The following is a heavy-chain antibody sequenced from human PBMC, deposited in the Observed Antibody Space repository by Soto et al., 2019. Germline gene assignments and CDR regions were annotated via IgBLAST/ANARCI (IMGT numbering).Heavy chain of an antibody. CDR2: INPNDDST. J-gene: IGHJ4*02. CDR1: GYTFTIYY. V-gene: IGHV1-46*01. CDR3: ARDLRGALDY. D-gene: IGHD1-26*01. Sequence: QVQLVQSGAEVKKPGASVKVSCTASGYTFTIYYLNWVRQAPGQGLEWMATINPNDDSTTIAQKFQGRVTMTRDTSTSTVYMELNSLRSEDTAVYYCARDLRGALDYWGQGTLVTVSS.